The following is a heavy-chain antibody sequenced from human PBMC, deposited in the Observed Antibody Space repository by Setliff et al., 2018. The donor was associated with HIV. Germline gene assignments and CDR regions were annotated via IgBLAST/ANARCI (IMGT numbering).Heavy chain of an antibody. V-gene: IGHV4-59*01. J-gene: IGHJ5*02. CDR1: GAYISSYY. D-gene: IGHD3-3*01. CDR3: ARDLGRITLSGVNEGWFDP. Sequence: SETLSLTCTVSGAYISSYYWSWIRQPPGKGLEWIGDIYYSGNTHFNPSLKSRVTISLDTSKNQVFLKLTSVTSADTAVYYCARDLGRITLSGVNEGWFDPWGQGTLVTVSS. CDR2: IYYSGNT.